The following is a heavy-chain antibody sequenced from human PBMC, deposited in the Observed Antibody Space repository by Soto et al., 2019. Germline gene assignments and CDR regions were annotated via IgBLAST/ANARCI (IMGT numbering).Heavy chain of an antibody. D-gene: IGHD6-13*01. J-gene: IGHJ4*02. CDR1: GFTFSSYA. CDR3: VKADSSSWFETGYYFDY. V-gene: IGHV3-64D*08. Sequence: EVQLVESGGGLVQPGGSLRLSCSASGFTFSSYAMHWVRQAPGKGLEYVSAISSNGGSTYYADSVKGRFTISRDNSKNTLYLQMSSLRAEDTAVYYCVKADSSSWFETGYYFDYWGQGTLVTVSS. CDR2: ISSNGGST.